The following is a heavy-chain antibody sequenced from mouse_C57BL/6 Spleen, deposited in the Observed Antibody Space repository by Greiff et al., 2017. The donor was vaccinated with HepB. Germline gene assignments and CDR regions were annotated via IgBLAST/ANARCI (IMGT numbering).Heavy chain of an antibody. V-gene: IGHV1-69*01. CDR3: ATPGSNGFAY. D-gene: IGHD2-5*01. J-gene: IGHJ3*01. CDR1: GYTFTSYW. CDR2: IDPSDSYT. Sequence: QVQLQQPGAELVMPGASVKLSCKASGYTFTSYWMHWVKQRPGQGLEWIGEIDPSDSYTNYNQKFKSKSTLTVDKSSSTAYMQLSSLTSEDSAVYYCATPGSNGFAYWGQGTLVTVSA.